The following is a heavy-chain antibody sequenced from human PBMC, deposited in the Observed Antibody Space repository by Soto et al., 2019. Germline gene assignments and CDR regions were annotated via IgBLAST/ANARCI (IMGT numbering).Heavy chain of an antibody. CDR2: ISSSSSYI. J-gene: IGHJ5*02. CDR1: GFTFSSYS. Sequence: GGSLRLSCAASGFTFSSYSMNWVRQAPGKGLEWVSSISSSSSYIYYADSVKGRFTISRDNAKNSLYLQMNSLRAEDTAVYYCARDRSGSYLLFVKYNWFDPWGQGTLVTVSS. CDR3: ARDRSGSYLLFVKYNWFDP. D-gene: IGHD1-26*01. V-gene: IGHV3-21*01.